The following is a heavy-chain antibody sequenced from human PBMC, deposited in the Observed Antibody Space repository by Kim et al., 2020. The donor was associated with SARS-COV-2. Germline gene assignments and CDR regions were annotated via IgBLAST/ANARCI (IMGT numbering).Heavy chain of an antibody. Sequence: GGSLRLSCAASGFTFSSYEMNWVRQAPGKGLEWVSYISSSGSTIYYADSVKGRFTISRDNAKNSLYLQMNSLRAEDTAVYYCARGYYDSSGYYYYFDYWGQGTLVTVSS. J-gene: IGHJ4*02. CDR3: ARGYYDSSGYYYYFDY. CDR1: GFTFSSYE. CDR2: ISSSGSTI. V-gene: IGHV3-48*03. D-gene: IGHD3-22*01.